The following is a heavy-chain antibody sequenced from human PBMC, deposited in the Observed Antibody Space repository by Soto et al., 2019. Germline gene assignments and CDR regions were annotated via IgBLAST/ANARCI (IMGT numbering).Heavy chain of an antibody. V-gene: IGHV5-10-1*01. D-gene: IGHD3-22*01. CDR2: INPADSST. CDR3: ATTGYYDSSSYIYY. CDR1: GYSFTSYY. Sequence: PGKSLKISCKGSGYSFTSYYISWVRQMPGKGLKWMERINPADSSTNYSPSFQGHVTISADNFIRTAYLQWSSLKASDTTMYYCATTGYYDSSSYIYYWSQGTLVTVAS. J-gene: IGHJ4*02.